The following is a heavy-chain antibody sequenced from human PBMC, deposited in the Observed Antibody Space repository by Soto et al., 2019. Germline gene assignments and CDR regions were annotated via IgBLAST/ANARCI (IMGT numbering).Heavy chain of an antibody. J-gene: IGHJ2*01. Sequence: SETLSLTCTVSGGSISSHYWSWIRQPTGKGLEWIGYIYYSGSTNYNPSLKSLVTISLDTSKNQFSLKLSSVTAADTAVYYCARDPGKVRGVIMTYWYFDLWGRGTLVTVSS. CDR3: ARDPGKVRGVIMTYWYFDL. CDR1: GGSISSHY. CDR2: IYYSGST. V-gene: IGHV4-59*11. D-gene: IGHD3-10*01.